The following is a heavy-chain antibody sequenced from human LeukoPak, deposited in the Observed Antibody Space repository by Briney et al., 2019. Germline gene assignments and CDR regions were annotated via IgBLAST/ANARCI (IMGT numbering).Heavy chain of an antibody. CDR2: ISAYNGNT. D-gene: IGHD4-17*01. CDR3: ARHRYGDYFFDY. J-gene: IGHJ4*02. CDR1: GYTFNRYA. V-gene: IGHV1-18*01. Sequence: ASVKVSCKASGYTFNRYAISWVRQAPGQGLEWMGWISAYNGNTNYAQKLQGRVTMTTDTSTTTAYMELRSLRSDDTAVYYCARHRYGDYFFDYWGQGTLVTVSS.